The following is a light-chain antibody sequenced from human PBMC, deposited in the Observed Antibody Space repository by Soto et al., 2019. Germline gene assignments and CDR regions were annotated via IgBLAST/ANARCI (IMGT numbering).Light chain of an antibody. J-gene: IGKJ1*01. CDR1: QSVTGSY. CDR2: GAS. CDR3: QQYNNWWT. Sequence: ELVLAQSPGTLSWSPVERAKLSCSASQSVTGSYLAWYQQRPGQAPRRLIYGASTRATGIHARFSGSGSGTEFTLTIRSLQSEDFAVDYCQQYNNWWTFGQGTKVDIK. V-gene: IGKV3-15*01.